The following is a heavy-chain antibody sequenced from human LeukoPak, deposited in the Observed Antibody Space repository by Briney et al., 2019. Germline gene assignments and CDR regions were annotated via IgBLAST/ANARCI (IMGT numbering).Heavy chain of an antibody. J-gene: IGHJ6*03. V-gene: IGHV4-39*07. CDR3: ARDKSGYKAYYYYYMDV. Sequence: SETLSLTCTVSGGSISSSSYYWGWIRQPPGKGLEWIGSFYYSGSTYYNPSLKSRVTISVDTSKNQFSLKLSSVTAADTAVYYCARDKSGYKAYYYYYMDVWGKGTTVTVSS. CDR2: FYYSGST. CDR1: GGSISSSSYY. D-gene: IGHD6-25*01.